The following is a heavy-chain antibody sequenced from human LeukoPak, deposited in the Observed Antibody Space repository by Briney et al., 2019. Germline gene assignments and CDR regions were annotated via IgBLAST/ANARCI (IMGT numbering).Heavy chain of an antibody. V-gene: IGHV3-23*01. Sequence: GGSLRLSCAASGFTFSSYSMGWVRQAPGKGPEWVSGIKVSGDITYYAHSVKGRFTISRDKSENTFYLQIESQRAEDTAKYYCAKDCSGATCSGHWGQGTLVTVSS. CDR1: GFTFSSYS. CDR3: AKDCSGATCSGH. D-gene: IGHD2-15*01. J-gene: IGHJ4*02. CDR2: IKVSGDIT.